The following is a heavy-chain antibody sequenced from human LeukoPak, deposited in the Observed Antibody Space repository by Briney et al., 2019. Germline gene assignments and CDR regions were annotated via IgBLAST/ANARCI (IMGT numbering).Heavy chain of an antibody. Sequence: SETLSLTCTVSGGSISSSSYYWGWIRQPPGKGLKWIGSIYYSGSTYYNPSLKSRVTISVDTSKNQFSLKLSSVTAADTAVYYCARVPRRVTGVFDYWGQGTLVTVSS. CDR1: GGSISSSSYY. CDR3: ARVPRRVTGVFDY. D-gene: IGHD7-27*01. V-gene: IGHV4-39*01. J-gene: IGHJ4*02. CDR2: IYYSGST.